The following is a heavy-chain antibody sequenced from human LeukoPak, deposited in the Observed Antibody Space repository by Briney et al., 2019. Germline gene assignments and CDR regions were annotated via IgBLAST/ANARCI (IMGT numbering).Heavy chain of an antibody. V-gene: IGHV4-30-4*01. CDR3: ASTRTGYYFDY. CDR1: GGSISSGDYY. Sequence: SQTLSLTCTVSGGSISSGDYYWSWIRQPPGKGLEYIGYIYYSGSTYYNPSLKSRVTISVDTSKNQFSLKLSSVTAADTAVYYCASTRTGYYFDYWGQGTLVTVSS. J-gene: IGHJ4*02. CDR2: IYYSGST. D-gene: IGHD3-10*01.